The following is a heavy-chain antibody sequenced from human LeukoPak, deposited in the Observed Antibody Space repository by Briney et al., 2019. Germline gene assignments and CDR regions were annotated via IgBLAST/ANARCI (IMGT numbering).Heavy chain of an antibody. D-gene: IGHD6-19*01. CDR3: ARGGRITTVVGFNWFDP. Sequence: SETLSLTCTVSGGSISSYYWSWIRQPPGKGLEWIGYIYYSGSTNYNPSLKSRVTMSVDTSKNQFSLKLNSVTAADTAVYYCARGGRITTVVGFNWFDPWGQGTLVTVSS. V-gene: IGHV4-59*01. CDR2: IYYSGST. J-gene: IGHJ5*02. CDR1: GGSISSYY.